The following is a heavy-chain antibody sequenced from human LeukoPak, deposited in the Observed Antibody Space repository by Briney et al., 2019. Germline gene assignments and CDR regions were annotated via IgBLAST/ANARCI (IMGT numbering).Heavy chain of an antibody. Sequence: GASVKVSCKASGYTFTGYYMHWVRQAPGQGLEWMGWISAYNGNTNYAQKLQGRVTMTTDTSTSTAYMELRSLRSDDTAVYYCARGRLYKGLPNYYYMDVWGKGTTVTVSS. J-gene: IGHJ6*03. V-gene: IGHV1-18*04. CDR2: ISAYNGNT. CDR3: ARGRLYKGLPNYYYMDV. CDR1: GYTFTGYY. D-gene: IGHD2-2*02.